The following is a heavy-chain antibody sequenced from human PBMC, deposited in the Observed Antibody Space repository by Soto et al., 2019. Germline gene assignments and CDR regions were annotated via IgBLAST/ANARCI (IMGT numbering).Heavy chain of an antibody. CDR3: VKEYGYCSTGTCSDAFDI. D-gene: IGHD2-2*03. V-gene: IGHV3-30*18. J-gene: IGHJ3*02. CDR1: GFTFSTYG. Sequence: GGSLRLSCAASGFTFSTYGMQWVRQAPGKGLEWVAVISYDGRNKYYVDSVKGRFTISRDNSKNTVYLEMNSLRAEDTAVYYCVKEYGYCSTGTCSDAFDIWGQGTMVTVSS. CDR2: ISYDGRNK.